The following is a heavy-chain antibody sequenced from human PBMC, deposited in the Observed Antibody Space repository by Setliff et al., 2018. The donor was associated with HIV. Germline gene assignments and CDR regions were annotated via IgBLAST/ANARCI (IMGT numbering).Heavy chain of an antibody. CDR3: ARRLQFLEFLHGVGGLDV. CDR2: VYSNGNT. CDR1: GGSISGHY. V-gene: IGHV4-59*11. J-gene: IGHJ6*02. Sequence: SETLSLTCTVSGGSISGHYWSWIRQTPGKGLEWIGYVYSNGNTDCNPSLKSRVTISVDTSKNQFSLKLPSVTAADTAVYYCARRLQFLEFLHGVGGLDVWGQGTTVTVSS. D-gene: IGHD3-3*01.